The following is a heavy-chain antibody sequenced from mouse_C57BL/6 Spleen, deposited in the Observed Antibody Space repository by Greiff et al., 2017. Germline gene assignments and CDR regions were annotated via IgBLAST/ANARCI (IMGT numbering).Heavy chain of an antibody. J-gene: IGHJ3*01. CDR1: GYTFTDYN. D-gene: IGHD2-4*01. CDR3: ARRGDYDSSWFAY. CDR2: INPNNGGT. V-gene: IGHV1-18*01. Sequence: EVKLVESGPELVKPGASVKIPCKASGYTFTDYNMDWVKQSHGKSLEWIGDINPNNGGTIYNQKFKGKATLTVYKSSSTAYMELRILTSEDTAVYYCARRGDYDSSWFAYWGQGTLVTVSA.